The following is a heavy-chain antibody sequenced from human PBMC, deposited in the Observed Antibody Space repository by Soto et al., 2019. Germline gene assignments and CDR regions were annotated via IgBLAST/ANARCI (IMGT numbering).Heavy chain of an antibody. CDR1: GYTYTGHY. CDR2: IGPASGDT. D-gene: IGHD1-1*01. Sequence: VASVKVSCEASGYTYTGHYIHWGRQAPGQGPEGRGEIGPASGDTRYAQKFHGRVTMTRGPSSTKVYMEVNKLSTQGTAGYNCWSTRTAQLVAFYFGQATPVTVS. V-gene: IGHV1-2*02. CDR3: WSTRTAQLVAFY. J-gene: IGHJ4*02.